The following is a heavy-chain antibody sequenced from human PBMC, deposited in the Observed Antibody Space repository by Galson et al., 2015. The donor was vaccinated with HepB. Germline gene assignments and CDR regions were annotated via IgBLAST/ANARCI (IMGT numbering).Heavy chain of an antibody. J-gene: IGHJ4*02. CDR3: ARNTPSSGYHGLHY. Sequence: SLRLSCAASGFTFSSYGMHWVRQAPGKGLEWVAVISYDGSLKYYADSVKGRFTISRDNSKNTLFLQMDSLRTEDTALYYCARNTPSSGYHGLHYGGQGTLVTVSS. CDR2: ISYDGSLK. CDR1: GFTFSSYG. D-gene: IGHD6-13*01. V-gene: IGHV3-30*03.